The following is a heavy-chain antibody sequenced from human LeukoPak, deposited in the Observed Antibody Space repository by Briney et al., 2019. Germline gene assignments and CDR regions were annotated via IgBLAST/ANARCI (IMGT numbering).Heavy chain of an antibody. CDR1: GYTFTSYG. Sequence: ASVKVSCKASGYTFTSYGISWVRQAPGQGLEWMGWINPNSGGTNYAQKFQGRVTMTRDTSISTAYMELSRLRSDDTAVYYCARRALVGANFDYWGQGTLVTVSS. J-gene: IGHJ4*02. CDR2: INPNSGGT. D-gene: IGHD1-26*01. CDR3: ARRALVGANFDY. V-gene: IGHV1-2*02.